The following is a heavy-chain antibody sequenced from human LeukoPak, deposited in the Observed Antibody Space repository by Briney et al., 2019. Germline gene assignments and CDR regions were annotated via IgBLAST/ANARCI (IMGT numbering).Heavy chain of an antibody. V-gene: IGHV3-23*01. CDR2: ISGSGGST. Sequence: GGSLRLSCAASGFTFSSYAMSWVRQAPGKGLEWVSAISGSGGSTYYADSVKGRFTISRDDSKNTLYLQMNSLRAEDTAVYYCAKDNWNYVDYYYGMDVWGQGTTVTVSS. CDR3: AKDNWNYVDYYYGMDV. CDR1: GFTFSSYA. D-gene: IGHD1-7*01. J-gene: IGHJ6*02.